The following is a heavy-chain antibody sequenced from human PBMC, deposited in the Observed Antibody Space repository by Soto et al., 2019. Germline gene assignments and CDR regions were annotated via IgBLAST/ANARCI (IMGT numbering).Heavy chain of an antibody. Sequence: ASVKVSCKASGGTFSSYAISWVRQAPGQGLEWMGGIIPIFCTANYAQKFQGRVTITADESTSTAYMELSSLRSEDTAVYYCAREYPAGPGVFDPWGQGTLVTVSS. CDR2: IIPIFCTA. CDR1: GGTFSSYA. D-gene: IGHD2-2*01. J-gene: IGHJ5*02. CDR3: AREYPAGPGVFDP. V-gene: IGHV1-69*13.